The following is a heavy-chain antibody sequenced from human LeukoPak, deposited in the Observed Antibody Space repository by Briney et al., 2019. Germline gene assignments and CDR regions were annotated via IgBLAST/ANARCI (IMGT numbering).Heavy chain of an antibody. CDR2: ISGSGGST. J-gene: IGHJ4*02. CDR1: GFTFSSYA. Sequence: GGSPRLSCAASGFTFSSYAMSWVRQAPGKGLEWVSAISGSGGSTYYADSVKGRFTISRDNSKNTLYLQMNSLRAEDTAVYYCAKPYESGYYRGYPDYWGQGTLVTVSS. D-gene: IGHD3-22*01. CDR3: AKPYESGYYRGYPDY. V-gene: IGHV3-23*01.